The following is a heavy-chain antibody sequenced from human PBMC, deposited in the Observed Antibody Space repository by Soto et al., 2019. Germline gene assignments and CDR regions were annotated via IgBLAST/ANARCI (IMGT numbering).Heavy chain of an antibody. D-gene: IGHD6-13*01. Sequence: QVQLQESGPGLVRPSETLSLTCTVSGGSVSTGSYDWSWIRQPPGKGLEWIGKIFFTGSAHYNPSLRNRVTMSVDTSKDQFSLTLTSVTAADTAVYYCARGWQQLGHWGQGALVTVSS. CDR3: ARGWQQLGH. V-gene: IGHV4-61*01. J-gene: IGHJ4*02. CDR2: IFFTGSA. CDR1: GGSVSTGSYD.